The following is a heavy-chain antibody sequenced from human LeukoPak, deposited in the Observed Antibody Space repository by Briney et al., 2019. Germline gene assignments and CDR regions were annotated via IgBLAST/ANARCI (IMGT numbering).Heavy chain of an antibody. D-gene: IGHD3-10*01. V-gene: IGHV1-3*01. CDR3: ARDPALLWFGEIDY. J-gene: IGHJ4*02. CDR2: INAGNGNT. CDR1: GYTFTSHA. Sequence: ASVKVSCKASGYTFTSHAMHWVRQAPGQRLEWMGWINAGNGNTKYSQKFQGRVTITRDTSASTAYMELSSLRSEDTAVYYCARDPALLWFGEIDYWGQGTLVTVSS.